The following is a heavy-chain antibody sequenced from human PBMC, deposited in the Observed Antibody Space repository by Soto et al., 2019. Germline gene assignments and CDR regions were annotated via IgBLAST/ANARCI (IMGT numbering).Heavy chain of an antibody. D-gene: IGHD3-22*01. V-gene: IGHV3-21*01. CDR3: ARVISYDSSGYYYVRPEYYFDY. J-gene: IGHJ4*02. CDR2: ISSSSSYI. CDR1: GFTFSSYS. Sequence: GRSLRLSCAASGFTFSSYSMNWVRRAPGKGLEWVSSISSSSSYIYYADSVKGRFTISRDNAKNSLYLQMNSLRAEDTAVYYCARVISYDSSGYYYVRPEYYFDYWGQGTLVTVSS.